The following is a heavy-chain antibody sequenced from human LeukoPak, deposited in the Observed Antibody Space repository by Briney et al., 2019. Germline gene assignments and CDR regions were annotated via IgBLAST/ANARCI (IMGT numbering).Heavy chain of an antibody. CDR3: ARGVLGYCSGGSCYSDYYYYYMDV. CDR2: INHSGST. V-gene: IGHV4-34*01. J-gene: IGHJ6*03. Sequence: SESLSLTCAVCGGSFSGYYWSWIRQPPGKGLEWIGEINHSGSTNYNASLKSRVTISVDTSKNQFSLKLSSVTAADTAVYYCARGVLGYCSGGSCYSDYYYYYMDVWGKGTTVTVSS. D-gene: IGHD2-15*01. CDR1: GGSFSGYY.